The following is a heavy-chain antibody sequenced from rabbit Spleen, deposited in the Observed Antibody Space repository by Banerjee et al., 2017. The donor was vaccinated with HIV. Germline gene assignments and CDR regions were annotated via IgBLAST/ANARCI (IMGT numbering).Heavy chain of an antibody. V-gene: IGHV1S45*01. CDR1: GFTFSSYW. J-gene: IGHJ4*01. CDR3: VRGASSSGYYSL. CDR2: IDGGWSGSN. D-gene: IGHD1-1*01. Sequence: QQQLEESGGDLVKPGGMLTLTCTASGFTFSSYWMSWVRQAPGKGLEWIACIDGGWSGSNQYASWAKGRFTISSHNAQNTLYLQLNSLTAADTATYFCVRGASSSGYYSLWGPGTLVTVS.